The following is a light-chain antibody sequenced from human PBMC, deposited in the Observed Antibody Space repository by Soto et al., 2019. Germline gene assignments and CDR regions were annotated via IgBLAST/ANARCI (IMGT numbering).Light chain of an antibody. V-gene: IGKV3-20*01. CDR1: QTVSSTY. CDR3: QQYGSSPRT. J-gene: IGKJ5*01. Sequence: IVLTQSPGTLSLSPGERATLSCRTSQTVSSTYFAWYQQRPGQSPRLLFYDSSTRAAGIPDRFSGSGSGTDFTLTISRLEPEDFAVYYCQQYGSSPRTFGQGTRLEI. CDR2: DSS.